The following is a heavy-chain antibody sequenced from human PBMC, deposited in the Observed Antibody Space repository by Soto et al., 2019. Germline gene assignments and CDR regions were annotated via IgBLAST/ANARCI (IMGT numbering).Heavy chain of an antibody. CDR3: AKVPGLQIYYYYGMDV. Sequence: GGSLRLSCAASGFTFSSYAMSWVRQAPGKGLEWVSAISGSGGSTYYADSVKGRFTISRDNSKNTLYLQMNSLRAEDTAVYYCAKVPGLQIYYYYGMDVWGQGTTVTVSS. V-gene: IGHV3-23*01. J-gene: IGHJ6*02. D-gene: IGHD5-18*01. CDR2: ISGSGGST. CDR1: GFTFSSYA.